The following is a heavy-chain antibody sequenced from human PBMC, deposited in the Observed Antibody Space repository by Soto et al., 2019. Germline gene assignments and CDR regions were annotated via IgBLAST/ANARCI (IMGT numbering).Heavy chain of an antibody. CDR2: MNPNSGNT. CDR3: ARAGWRGSSSGSYYYYYMDV. J-gene: IGHJ6*03. CDR1: GYGFTSYD. D-gene: IGHD6-6*01. V-gene: IGHV1-8*01. Sequence: ASVKVSFKASGYGFTSYDINWVRQATGQGLEWMGWMNPNSGNTGYAQKFQGRVTMTRNTSISTAYMELSSLRSEDTAVYYCARAGWRGSSSGSYYYYYMDVWGKRTTVTVSS.